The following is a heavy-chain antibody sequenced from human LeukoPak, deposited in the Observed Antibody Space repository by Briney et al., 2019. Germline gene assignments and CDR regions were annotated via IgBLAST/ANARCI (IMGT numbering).Heavy chain of an antibody. Sequence: SETLSLTCTVSGGSISSYYWSWIRQPPGKGLEWIGYIYYSGSTNYNPSLKSRVTISVDTSKNQFSLKLRSVTAADTAVYYCARDPGSGSYSRLFDYWGQGTLVTASS. CDR2: IYYSGST. CDR3: ARDPGSGSYSRLFDY. V-gene: IGHV4-59*01. J-gene: IGHJ4*02. D-gene: IGHD3-10*01. CDR1: GGSISSYY.